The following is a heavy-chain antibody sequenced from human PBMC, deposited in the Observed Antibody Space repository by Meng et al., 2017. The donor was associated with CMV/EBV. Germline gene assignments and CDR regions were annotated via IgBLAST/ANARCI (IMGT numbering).Heavy chain of an antibody. CDR3: AREGEGRYCSSTSCYFHY. D-gene: IGHD2-2*01. V-gene: IGHV3-66*02. CDR2: IYSGGST. CDR1: GFTVSSNY. J-gene: IGHJ4*02. Sequence: GESLKISCAASGFTVSSNYMSRVRQAPGKGLEWVSVIYSGGSTYYADSVKGRFTISRDNSKNTLYLQMNSLRAEDTAVYYCAREGEGRYCSSTSCYFHYWGQGTLVTVSS.